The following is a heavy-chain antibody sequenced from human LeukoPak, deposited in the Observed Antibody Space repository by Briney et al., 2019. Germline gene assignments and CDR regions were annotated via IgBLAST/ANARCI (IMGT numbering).Heavy chain of an antibody. J-gene: IGHJ4*02. Sequence: SVKVSCKASGYTFTSYAMNWVRQAPGQGLEWMGGIIPIFGTANYAQKFQGRVTITADESTSTAYMELSSLRSEDTAVYYCARDREYSSSSPHFDCWGQGTLVTVSS. CDR2: IIPIFGTA. CDR1: GYTFTSYA. D-gene: IGHD6-6*01. V-gene: IGHV1-69*13. CDR3: ARDREYSSSSPHFDC.